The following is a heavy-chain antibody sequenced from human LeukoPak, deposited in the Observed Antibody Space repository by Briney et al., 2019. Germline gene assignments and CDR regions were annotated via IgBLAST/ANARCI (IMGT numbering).Heavy chain of an antibody. V-gene: IGHV3-9*01. D-gene: IGHD5-18*01. CDR1: GFSFDDYA. CDR2: ISWNGGIS. CDR3: ARGGYSYGYAGVSPHYMAF. Sequence: GGSLRLSCSVSGFSFDDYAMHWVRQSPGKGLEWVSSISWNGGISDYADSVKGRFTISRDNAKNSLFLQMSSLRAEDTALYFCARGGYSYGYAGVSPHYMAFWGKGTTVTVSS. J-gene: IGHJ6*03.